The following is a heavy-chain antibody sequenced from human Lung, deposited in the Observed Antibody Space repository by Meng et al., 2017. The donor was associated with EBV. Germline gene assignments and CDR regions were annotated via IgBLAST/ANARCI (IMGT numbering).Heavy chain of an antibody. CDR1: GDLMRRGEYY. D-gene: IGHD3-10*02. Sequence: GLALVRPVQPATHTCTVLGDLMRRGEYYDNSIRQHPVQWLGLIGDNCHPWRTRYNPHLDSRVTIPIVKAKNHLSLRLCTATAEDTAVYYCARNTPTYYFVYSSLHYDYWGQGTLVTVSS. CDR2: NCHPWRT. J-gene: IGHJ4*02. V-gene: IGHV4-31*03. CDR3: ARNTPTYYFVYSSLHYDY.